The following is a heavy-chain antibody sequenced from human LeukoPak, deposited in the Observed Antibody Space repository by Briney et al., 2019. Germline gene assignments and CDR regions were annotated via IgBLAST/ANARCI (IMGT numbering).Heavy chain of an antibody. J-gene: IGHJ4*02. CDR3: AKDTSYGILTGFIDY. Sequence: GRSLRLSCAASGFTFDDYAMHWVRQAPGKGLEWVSGISWNSGSIGYADSVKGRFTISRDNAKNSLYLQMNSLRAEDTALYYCAKDTSYGILTGFIDYWGQGTLVTVSS. V-gene: IGHV3-9*01. CDR1: GFTFDDYA. CDR2: ISWNSGSI. D-gene: IGHD3-9*01.